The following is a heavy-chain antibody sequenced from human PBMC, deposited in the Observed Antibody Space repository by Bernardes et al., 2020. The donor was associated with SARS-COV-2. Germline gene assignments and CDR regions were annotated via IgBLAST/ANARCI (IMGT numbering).Heavy chain of an antibody. CDR1: GYTFTSYG. D-gene: IGHD2-15*01. CDR2: ISAYNGNT. CDR3: ACCSGCSCYSNWFDP. V-gene: IGHV1-18*01. J-gene: IGHJ5*02. Sequence: ASVKVSCKASGYTFTSYGISWVRQAPGQGLEWMGWISAYNGNTNYAQKLQGRVTMTTDTSTSTAYMELRSLRSDDTAVYYCACCSGCSCYSNWFDPWGQGTLVTVSA.